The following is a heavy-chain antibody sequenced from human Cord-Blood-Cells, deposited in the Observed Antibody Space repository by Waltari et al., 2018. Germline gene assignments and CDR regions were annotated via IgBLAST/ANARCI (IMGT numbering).Heavy chain of an antibody. CDR2: ISWNSGSI. D-gene: IGHD3-22*01. J-gene: IGHJ4*02. CDR1: GFTFDDYA. CDR3: ARYDSSGYYYY. V-gene: IGHV3-9*01. Sequence: EVQLVASGGGLVQPGRSLRLCCAASGFTFDDYAMYWVRQAPGKGLEWVSGISWNSGSIGYADSVKGRFTISRDNAKNSLYLQMNSLRAEDTALYYCARYDSSGYYYYWGQGTLVTVSS.